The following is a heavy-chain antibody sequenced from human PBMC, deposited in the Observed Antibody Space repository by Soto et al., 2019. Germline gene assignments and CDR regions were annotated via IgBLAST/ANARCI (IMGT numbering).Heavy chain of an antibody. V-gene: IGHV1-18*04. CDR1: NCTFTCYG. CDR3: AKGGLKWEEGVFDF. J-gene: IGHJ4*02. Sequence: ASVQVSFKTSNCTFTCYGISWVRQAPGQGLEWMGWISVYYGNTNYAQKFQDRVTMTTDTYTNTAYLELRSLTSDDTAEYYCAKGGLKWEEGVFDFWGQGTLVTVSS. CDR2: ISVYYGNT. D-gene: IGHD1-26*01.